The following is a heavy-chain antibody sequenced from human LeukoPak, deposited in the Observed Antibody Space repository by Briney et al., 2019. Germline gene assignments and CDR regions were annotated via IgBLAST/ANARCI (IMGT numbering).Heavy chain of an antibody. Sequence: SETLSLTCIVSGVSINSRYWGWIRQPAGKRLEWIGHIYSSGSTYYNPSLKSRVTMSVDTSTNHFYLKLTSVTAADTALYYCARRWTGENTFDIWGQGTMVTVSS. D-gene: IGHD3/OR15-3a*01. CDR3: ARRWTGENTFDI. CDR1: GVSINSRY. CDR2: IYSSGST. J-gene: IGHJ3*02. V-gene: IGHV4-4*07.